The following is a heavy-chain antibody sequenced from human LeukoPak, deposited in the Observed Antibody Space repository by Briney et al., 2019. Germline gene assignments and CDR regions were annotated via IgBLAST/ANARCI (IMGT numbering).Heavy chain of an antibody. V-gene: IGHV3-7*01. Sequence: GGSLRLSCAASGFTFSSYWMSWVRQAPGKGLEWVANIKQDGSEKYYVDSVKDRFTISRDNAKNSLYLQMNSLRAEDTAVYYCAREARGVYIAARGSLDYWGQGTLVTVSS. D-gene: IGHD6-6*01. CDR1: GFTFSSYW. J-gene: IGHJ4*02. CDR2: IKQDGSEK. CDR3: AREARGVYIAARGSLDY.